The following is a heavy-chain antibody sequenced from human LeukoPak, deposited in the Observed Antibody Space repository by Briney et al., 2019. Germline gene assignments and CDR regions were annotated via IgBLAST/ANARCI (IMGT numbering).Heavy chain of an antibody. Sequence: AGSLTLSCSASGFSFSYYGFHWVRQAPGKGLEWVALISYDGTNKYYAGSVKGRFTISRDNSKNTLFLQMNSLRAEDTAVYYCAKSPGIGTYGDRSTAVDYWGQGTLVTVSS. D-gene: IGHD4-17*01. CDR3: AKSPGIGTYGDRSTAVDY. V-gene: IGHV3-30*18. CDR1: GFSFSYYG. J-gene: IGHJ4*02. CDR2: ISYDGTNK.